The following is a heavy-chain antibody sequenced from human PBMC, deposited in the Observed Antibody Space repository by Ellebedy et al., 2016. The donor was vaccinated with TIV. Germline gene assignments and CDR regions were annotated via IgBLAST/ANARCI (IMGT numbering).Heavy chain of an antibody. J-gene: IGHJ3*02. V-gene: IGHV1-2*02. CDR3: APQVTVGITEGSFDI. D-gene: IGHD1-14*01. Sequence: ASVKVSCKASGYRFTGHYIHWVRQAPGQGLEWMGWIHPNTGGTNYAQKFQGRVTMTGDTSISTAFLELNRLTSDYTAVYYCAPQVTVGITEGSFDIWGQGTMVSVSS. CDR2: IHPNTGGT. CDR1: GYRFTGHY.